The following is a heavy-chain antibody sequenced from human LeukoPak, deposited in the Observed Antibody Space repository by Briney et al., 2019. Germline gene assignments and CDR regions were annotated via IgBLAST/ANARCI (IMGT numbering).Heavy chain of an antibody. CDR2: ISWNSVTI. D-gene: IGHD5-18*01. Sequence: HPGRSLRLSCAASGFTFDDYATHWVRQAPGKGLEWVSSISWNSVTIGYADSVKGRFTISRDNAKNSLYLQMNSLRAEDTALYYCAKDIGRVDTASTYMDVWGKGTTVTISS. CDR3: AKDIGRVDTASTYMDV. J-gene: IGHJ6*03. CDR1: GFTFDDYA. V-gene: IGHV3-9*01.